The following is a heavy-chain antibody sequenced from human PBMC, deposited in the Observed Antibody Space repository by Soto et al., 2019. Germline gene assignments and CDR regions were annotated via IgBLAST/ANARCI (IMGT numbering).Heavy chain of an antibody. CDR3: ARGIGYCSSINCYSSRRLRFDS. CDR2: VNHSGTT. Sequence: QVQLQQWGAGLLKPSETLSLTCAVYGGSFSGYYWTWIRQSPEKGLEWIGEVNHSGTTYYNPSLKTRVTISVPTPKNQFSLKMSSVTAAYTAVYYCARGIGYCSSINCYSSRRLRFDSWGQGTLVTVSS. J-gene: IGHJ4*02. D-gene: IGHD2-2*01. CDR1: GGSFSGYY. V-gene: IGHV4-34*01.